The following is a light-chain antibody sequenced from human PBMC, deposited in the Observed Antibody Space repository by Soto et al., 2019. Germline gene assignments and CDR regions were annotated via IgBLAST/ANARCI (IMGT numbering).Light chain of an antibody. CDR1: QSVSSY. CDR2: DAS. Sequence: EIVLTQSPATLSLSPGDRATLSCRASQSVSSYLTWYQQKPGQAPRLLIYDASNRATGIPARFSGSGSGTDFTLTISSLEPEDFALYYCQQRSNWPLTFGPGTKVEIK. J-gene: IGKJ3*01. CDR3: QQRSNWPLT. V-gene: IGKV3-11*01.